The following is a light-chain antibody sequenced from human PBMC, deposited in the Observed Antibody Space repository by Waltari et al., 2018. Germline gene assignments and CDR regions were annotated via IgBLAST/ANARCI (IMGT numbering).Light chain of an antibody. CDR2: EVL. CDR1: SSDLGSYNL. V-gene: IGLV2-23*02. J-gene: IGLJ2*01. CDR3: CSYAGSVI. Sequence: QSALTQPASVSGSPGQSITISCTGTSSDLGSYNLVSWYQQHPGKAPKLMIYEVLKRPSGVSNRFSGSKSVNTASLTISGLQAEDEADYYCCSYAGSVIFGGGTKLTVL.